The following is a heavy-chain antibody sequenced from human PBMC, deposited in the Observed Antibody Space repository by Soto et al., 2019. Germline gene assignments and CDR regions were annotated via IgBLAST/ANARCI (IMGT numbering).Heavy chain of an antibody. CDR3: ARGGSDYVWGSYRYFDY. CDR1: GGSISSYY. D-gene: IGHD3-16*02. J-gene: IGHJ4*02. CDR2: IYYSGST. Sequence: ETLSLTCTVSGGSISSYYWSWIRQPPGKGLEWIGYIYYSGSTNYNPSLKSRVTISVDTSKNQFSLKLSSVTAADTAVYYCARGGSDYVWGSYRYFDYWGQGTLVTVSS. V-gene: IGHV4-59*01.